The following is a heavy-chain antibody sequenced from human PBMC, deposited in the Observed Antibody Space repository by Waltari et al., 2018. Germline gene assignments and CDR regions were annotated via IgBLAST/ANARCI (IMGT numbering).Heavy chain of an antibody. CDR3: GRIAFGDDGGYFQH. J-gene: IGHJ1*01. D-gene: IGHD4-17*01. V-gene: IGHV4-39*01. CDR2: MQYRGST. CDR1: GGSISTNYN. Sequence: QLQLQESGPGLVKPSETLSLTCTVSGGSISTNYNWGWIRQPPGKGLEWMGNMQYRGSTFYNPSLKSRVTISLDTSKNQFSLRLSSVGAADTDVYFCGRIAFGDDGGYFQHWGQGTLVTVSS.